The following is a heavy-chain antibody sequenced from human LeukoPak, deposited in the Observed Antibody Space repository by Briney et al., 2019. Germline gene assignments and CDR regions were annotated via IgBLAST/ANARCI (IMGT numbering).Heavy chain of an antibody. V-gene: IGHV3-23*01. CDR1: GFTSSSYA. D-gene: IGHD3-10*01. CDR3: AKVNYYGSGSYYDY. Sequence: GGSLRLSCAASGFTSSSYAMSWVRQAPGKGLEWVSAISGSGGSTYYADSVKGRFTISRDNSKNTLYLQMNSLRAEDTAVYYCAKVNYYGSGSYYDYWGQGTLVTVSS. J-gene: IGHJ4*02. CDR2: ISGSGGST.